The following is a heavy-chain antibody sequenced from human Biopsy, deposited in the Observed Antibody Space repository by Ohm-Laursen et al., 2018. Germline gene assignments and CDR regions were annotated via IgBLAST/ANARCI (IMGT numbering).Heavy chain of an antibody. CDR3: ARDTLMAQHLVPGENCFDS. CDR2: IIPMLGTV. V-gene: IGHV1-69*06. CDR1: GGTFQKYG. Sequence: GSSVKVSCKASGGTFQKYGVTWVRQAPGQGLEWMGGIIPMLGTVQYARKLRGRVMITADKPTSTAYMELTSLTSDDTAVYYCARDTLMAQHLVPGENCFDSWGQGILVTVSS. J-gene: IGHJ5*01. D-gene: IGHD3-10*01.